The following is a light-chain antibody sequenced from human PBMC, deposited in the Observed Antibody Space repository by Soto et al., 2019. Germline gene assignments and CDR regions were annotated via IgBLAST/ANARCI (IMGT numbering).Light chain of an antibody. V-gene: IGLV2-8*01. Sequence: QSALTQPPSASGSPGQSVTISCTGTSSDVGAYNFVSWYQQHPGKAPKAIIYEVEKRPSGVPDRFSGSKSGNTASLTVSGLQADDEADYYCNSFAGGSRWVFGGGTKLTVL. CDR1: SSDVGAYNF. J-gene: IGLJ3*02. CDR2: EVE. CDR3: NSFAGGSRWV.